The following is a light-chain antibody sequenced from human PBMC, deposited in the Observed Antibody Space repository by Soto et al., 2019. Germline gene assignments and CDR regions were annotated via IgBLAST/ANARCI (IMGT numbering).Light chain of an antibody. Sequence: DIQMTQSPATLSGSVGDRVTITCRASQTIGSWLAWYQQKPGKAPKLLIYKASTLKSGVPSRFSGSGSGTEVPLTISSLQPDDFATYYCQHYNSHSDAFGQGTKVELK. J-gene: IGKJ1*01. CDR2: KAS. CDR3: QHYNSHSDA. V-gene: IGKV1-5*03. CDR1: QTIGSW.